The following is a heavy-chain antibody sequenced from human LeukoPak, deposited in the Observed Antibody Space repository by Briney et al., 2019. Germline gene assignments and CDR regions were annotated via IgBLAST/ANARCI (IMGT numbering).Heavy chain of an antibody. CDR3: TELDCNSTNCHDY. D-gene: IGHD2-2*01. Sequence: GGSLRLSCVASGFTFSNYNMNWVRQAPGKGLEWVSYISRSSSTRYYADSVKGRFTISRDNAKDSLYLQMNSLRAEDTAVYYCTELDCNSTNCHDYWGQGTLVTVSS. J-gene: IGHJ4*02. CDR2: ISRSSSTR. CDR1: GFTFSNYN. V-gene: IGHV3-48*04.